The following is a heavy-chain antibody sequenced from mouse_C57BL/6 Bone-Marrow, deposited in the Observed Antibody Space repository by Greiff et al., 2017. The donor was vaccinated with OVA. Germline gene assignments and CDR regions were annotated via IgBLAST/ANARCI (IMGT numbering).Heavy chain of an antibody. CDR3: THYYGSSYGYFDY. Sequence: EVQLQQSGAELVRPGASVKLSCTASGFNIKDYYMHWVKQRPEQGLEWIGRIDPEDGDTEYAPKFQGKATMTADTSSNTAYLQLSSLTSEDTAVYYCTHYYGSSYGYFDYWGQGTTLTVSS. CDR1: GFNIKDYY. CDR2: IDPEDGDT. D-gene: IGHD1-1*01. J-gene: IGHJ2*01. V-gene: IGHV14-1*01.